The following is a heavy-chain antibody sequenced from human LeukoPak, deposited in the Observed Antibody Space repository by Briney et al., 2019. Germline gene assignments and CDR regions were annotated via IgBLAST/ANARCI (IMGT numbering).Heavy chain of an antibody. CDR2: INQDRSET. D-gene: IGHD3-16*01. CDR3: ATRKCLGCQLFYLDY. CDR1: GFTFGSSS. Sequence: PGGSLRLSCAASGFTFGSSSMSWVRQTPGQGLQWVANINQDRSETYYVDSVKGRFTISRDNAKNSLYLQMDSLRADDSALYYCATRKCLGCQLFYLDYWGQGSLVTVSS. J-gene: IGHJ4*02. V-gene: IGHV3-7*01.